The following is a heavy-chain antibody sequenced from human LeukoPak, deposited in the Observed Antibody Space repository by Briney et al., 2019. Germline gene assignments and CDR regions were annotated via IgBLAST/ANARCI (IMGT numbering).Heavy chain of an antibody. CDR3: AKEDLLIAVAGTGNFDY. J-gene: IGHJ4*02. CDR1: GFTFSSYG. D-gene: IGHD6-19*01. Sequence: PGGSLRLSCAASGFTFSSYGMHWVRQAPGKGLEWVAVISYDGSNKYYADSVKGRFTISRDNSKNTLYLQMNSLRAEDTAVYYCAKEDLLIAVAGTGNFDYWGQGTLVTVSS. CDR2: ISYDGSNK. V-gene: IGHV3-30*18.